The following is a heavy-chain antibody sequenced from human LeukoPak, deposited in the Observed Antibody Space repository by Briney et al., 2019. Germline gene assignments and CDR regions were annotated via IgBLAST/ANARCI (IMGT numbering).Heavy chain of an antibody. CDR3: ASAIAAAGTSYYYGMDV. CDR2: INPNSGGT. D-gene: IGHD6-13*01. V-gene: IGHV1-2*02. CDR1: GYTFTGYY. J-gene: IGHJ6*02. Sequence: GASVKVSCKASGYTFTGYYMHWVRQAPGQGLEWMGWINPNSGGTNCAQKFQGRVTMTRDTSISTAYMELSRLRSDDTAVYYCASAIAAAGTSYYYGMDVWGQGTTVTVSS.